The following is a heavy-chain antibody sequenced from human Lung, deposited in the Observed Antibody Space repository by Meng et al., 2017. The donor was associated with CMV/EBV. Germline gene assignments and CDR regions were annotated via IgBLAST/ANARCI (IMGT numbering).Heavy chain of an antibody. Sequence: GESXKISCVASGLTFSSHPMTWVRQAPGKGLEWVSSISGSGGSTYSVDSVQGRFTISRDNSKNTLYLQMSALRDEDTALYYCARGGPVAGKKWFDRWGQRTLVTVSS. D-gene: IGHD6-19*01. J-gene: IGHJ5*01. CDR1: GLTFSSHP. CDR3: ARGGPVAGKKWFDR. CDR2: ISGSGGST. V-gene: IGHV3-23*01.